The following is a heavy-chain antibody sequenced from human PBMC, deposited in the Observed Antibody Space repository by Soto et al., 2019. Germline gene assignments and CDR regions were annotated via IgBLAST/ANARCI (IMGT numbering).Heavy chain of an antibody. CDR1: GFTFSSYS. CDR3: ARGSSNWAYYFDF. V-gene: IGHV3-48*02. CDR2: ITSSGTTV. D-gene: IGHD6-13*01. Sequence: GGSLRLSCTASGFTFSSYSLNWVRQAPGKGLEWVSYITSSGTTVYYADSVRGRFTISRDNAKNSLYLQMNSLRDDDTAVYYCARGSSNWAYYFDFWGQGTLVTVSS. J-gene: IGHJ4*02.